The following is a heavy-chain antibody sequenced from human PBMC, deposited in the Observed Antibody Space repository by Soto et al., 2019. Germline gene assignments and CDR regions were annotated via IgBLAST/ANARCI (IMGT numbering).Heavy chain of an antibody. CDR1: GDSISSSSYH. J-gene: IGHJ4*02. V-gene: IGHV4-39*01. CDR3: ASTRLVATSVWY. CDR2: ISYSGNT. D-gene: IGHD5-12*01. Sequence: SETLSLTCSVSGDSISSSSYHWGWIRQPPGKGLEWIGTISYSGNTYYKSSLKSRVTISVDTSKNQFSLKLSSVTAADTAVYYCASTRLVATSVWYWGQGTLVTVYS.